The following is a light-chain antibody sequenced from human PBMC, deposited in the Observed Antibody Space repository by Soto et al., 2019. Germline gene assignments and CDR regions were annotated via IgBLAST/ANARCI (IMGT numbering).Light chain of an antibody. CDR3: SSFTTSSTWV. J-gene: IGLJ3*02. CDR1: SSDVGNCNC. V-gene: IGLV2-14*01. Sequence: QSALTQPASVSGSPGQSITISCTGASSDVGNCNCVSWYQQHPGKAPKLMIYEVSNRPSGVSDRFSGSKAGNTASLTISGLQAEDEAGYYCSSFTTSSTWVFGGGTKLTVL. CDR2: EVS.